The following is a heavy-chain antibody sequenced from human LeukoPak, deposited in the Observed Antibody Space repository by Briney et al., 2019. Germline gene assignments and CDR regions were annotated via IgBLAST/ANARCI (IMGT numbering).Heavy chain of an antibody. CDR2: ISYDGSNK. Sequence: GGSLRLSCAASGFTFSSYAMHWVRQAPGKGLEWVAVISYDGSNKYYADSVKGRFTISRDNSKNTLYLQMNSLRAEDTAVYYCARDGKSFMAEVDYWDQGTLVTVSS. D-gene: IGHD5-24*01. CDR1: GFTFSSYA. V-gene: IGHV3-30*04. J-gene: IGHJ4*02. CDR3: ARDGKSFMAEVDY.